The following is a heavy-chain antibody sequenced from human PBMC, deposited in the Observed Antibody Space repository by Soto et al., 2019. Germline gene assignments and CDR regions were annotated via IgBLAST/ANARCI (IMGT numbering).Heavy chain of an antibody. D-gene: IGHD6-6*01. CDR3: ARAPVVSSSFARSYYFDY. CDR2: VSTYNGNT. CDR1: GYTFTSYG. V-gene: IGHV1-18*01. J-gene: IGHJ4*02. Sequence: GASVKVSFKASGYTFTSYGISWVRQAPGQGLEWMGWVSTYNGNTNYAQKLQGRVTITADESTSTAYMELSSLRSEDTAVYYCARAPVVSSSFARSYYFDYWGQGTLVTVSS.